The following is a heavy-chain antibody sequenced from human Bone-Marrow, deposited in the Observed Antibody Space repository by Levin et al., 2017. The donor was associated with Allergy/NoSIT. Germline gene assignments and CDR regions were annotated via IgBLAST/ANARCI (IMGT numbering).Heavy chain of an antibody. CDR2: ISSSGSTI. J-gene: IGHJ6*02. CDR3: ARSGLSSGYYQLYYYYYYGMDV. Sequence: GESLKISCAASGFTFSDYYMSWIRQAPGKGLEWVSYISSSGSTIYYADSVKGRFTISRDNAKNSLYLQMNSLRAEDTAVYYCARSGLSSGYYQLYYYYYYGMDVWGQGTTVTVSS. D-gene: IGHD3-22*01. CDR1: GFTFSDYY. V-gene: IGHV3-11*01.